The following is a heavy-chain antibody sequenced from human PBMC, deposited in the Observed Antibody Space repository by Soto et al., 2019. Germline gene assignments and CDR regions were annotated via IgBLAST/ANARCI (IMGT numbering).Heavy chain of an antibody. CDR3: AKDTYYYDSSGSLTDY. CDR2: ISGSGGST. CDR1: GFTLSSYA. J-gene: IGHJ4*02. V-gene: IGHV3-23*01. D-gene: IGHD3-22*01. Sequence: PGGSLRLSCAASGFTLSSYAMSWVRQAPGKGLEWVSAISGSGGSTYYADSVKGRFTISRDNSKNTLYLQMNSLRAEDTAVYYCAKDTYYYDSSGSLTDYWGQGTLVTVSS.